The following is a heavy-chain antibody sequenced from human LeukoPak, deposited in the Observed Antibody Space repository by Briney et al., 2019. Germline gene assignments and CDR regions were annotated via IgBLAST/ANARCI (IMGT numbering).Heavy chain of an antibody. Sequence: PSETLSLTCTVSGGSISSSSYYWGWIRQPPGKGLEWIGSIYYSGSTYYNPSLKSRVTISVDTSKNQFSLKLSSVTAADTAVYYCARDRITIFGVVPGWFDPWGQGTLVSVSS. V-gene: IGHV4-39*07. D-gene: IGHD3-3*01. J-gene: IGHJ5*02. CDR3: ARDRITIFGVVPGWFDP. CDR1: GGSISSSSYY. CDR2: IYYSGST.